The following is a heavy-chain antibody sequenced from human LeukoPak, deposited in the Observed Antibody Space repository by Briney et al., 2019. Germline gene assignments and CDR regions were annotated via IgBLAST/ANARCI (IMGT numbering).Heavy chain of an antibody. J-gene: IGHJ4*02. CDR2: INPNSGGT. CDR1: GYTFTGYY. Sequence: GASVKVSCKASGYTFTGYYMHWVRHAHGQGLEWMGWINPNSGGTNYAQKFQGRVTMTRDTSISTAYMELSRLRSDDTAVYYCASEECSGGSCNWDLRYWGQGTLVTVSS. D-gene: IGHD2-15*01. CDR3: ASEECSGGSCNWDLRY. V-gene: IGHV1-2*02.